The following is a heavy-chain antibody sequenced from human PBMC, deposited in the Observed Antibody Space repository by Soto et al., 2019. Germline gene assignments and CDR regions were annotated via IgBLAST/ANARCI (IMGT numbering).Heavy chain of an antibody. CDR1: GFTFSSYA. D-gene: IGHD3-10*01. CDR3: AKEENYYGSGSYYTPMSYYGMDV. J-gene: IGHJ6*02. CDR2: TSGSGGST. Sequence: GGSLRLSCAASGFTFSSYAMSWVRQAPGKGLEWVSATSGSGGSTYYADSVKGRFTISRDNSENTLYLQMNSLRAEDTAVYYCAKEENYYGSGSYYTPMSYYGMDVWGQGTTVTVSS. V-gene: IGHV3-23*01.